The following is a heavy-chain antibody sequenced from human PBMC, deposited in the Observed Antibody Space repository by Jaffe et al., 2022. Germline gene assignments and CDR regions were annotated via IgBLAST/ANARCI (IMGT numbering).Heavy chain of an antibody. V-gene: IGHV3-49*03. D-gene: IGHD6-13*01. CDR2: IRSKAYGGTT. CDR1: GFTFGDYA. CDR3: TSIAAAGMLSTFDY. J-gene: IGHJ4*02. Sequence: EVQLVESGGGLVQPGRSLRLSCTASGFTFGDYAMSWFRQAPGKGLEWVGFIRSKAYGGTTEYAASVKGRFTISRDDSKSIAYLQMNSLKTEDTAVYYCTSIAAAGMLSTFDYWGQGTLVTVSS.